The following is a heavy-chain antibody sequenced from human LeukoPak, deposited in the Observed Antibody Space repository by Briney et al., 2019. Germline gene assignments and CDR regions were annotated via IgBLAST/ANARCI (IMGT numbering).Heavy chain of an antibody. CDR1: GYTFTSYA. CDR3: ARVSEDNWFDS. D-gene: IGHD5/OR15-5a*01. J-gene: IGHJ5*01. Sequence: ASVKVSCKASGYTFTSYAITWVRQAPGQGLEWMGWISPSNDKTNYAQRVQGRVTMTTDTSTSTAHMELRSLRSDDTAVYYRARVSEDNWFDSWGQGTLATVSS. CDR2: ISPSNDKT. V-gene: IGHV1-18*01.